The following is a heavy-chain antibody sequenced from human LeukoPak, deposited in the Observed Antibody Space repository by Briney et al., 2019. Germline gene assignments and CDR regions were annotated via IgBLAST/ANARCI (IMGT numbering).Heavy chain of an antibody. V-gene: IGHV1-69*04. J-gene: IGHJ4*02. CDR1: GGTFSSYE. Sequence: ASVKVSCKASGGTFSSYEISWVRQAPGQGLEWMGRVIPMLGVASYAQRFQDRVTITADRSTSTAYMELNSLRSGGTAVYYCARGRATGYFDYWGQGTLVTVSS. CDR2: VIPMLGVA. CDR3: ARGRATGYFDY.